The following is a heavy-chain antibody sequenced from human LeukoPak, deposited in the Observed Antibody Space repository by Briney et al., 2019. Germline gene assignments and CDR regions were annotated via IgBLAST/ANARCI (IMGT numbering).Heavy chain of an antibody. CDR2: IYYSGST. CDR1: GGSISSSSYY. D-gene: IGHD3-10*01. V-gene: IGHV4-39*07. J-gene: IGHJ6*02. Sequence: SSETLSLTCTVSGGSISSSSYYWGWIRQPPGKGLEWIGSIYYSGSTYFNPSLKSRVTISVDTSKNQFSLKLSSVTAADTAVYYCARATLWFGGNYYYYYGMDVWGQGTTVTVSS. CDR3: ARATLWFGGNYYYYYGMDV.